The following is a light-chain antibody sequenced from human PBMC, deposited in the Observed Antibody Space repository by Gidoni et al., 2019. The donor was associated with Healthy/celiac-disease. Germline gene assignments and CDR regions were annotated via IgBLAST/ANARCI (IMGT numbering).Light chain of an antibody. CDR2: AAS. V-gene: IGKV1-39*01. CDR3: QQSYSNPYT. CDR1: QSISSY. J-gene: IGKJ2*01. Sequence: IQMPYSPSSLSASVGDRVTITCRASQSISSYLNWYQQKPGKAPKLLIYAASSLQSGVPSRFSGSGFGTDFTLTISSLQPEDFATYYCQQSYSNPYTVXXXTKLEIK.